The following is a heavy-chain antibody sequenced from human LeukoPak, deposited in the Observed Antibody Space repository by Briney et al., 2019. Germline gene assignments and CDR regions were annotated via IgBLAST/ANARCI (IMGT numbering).Heavy chain of an antibody. V-gene: IGHV4-30-4*08. J-gene: IGHJ4*02. CDR3: ARVFLLAVGRYDSSGYFDY. D-gene: IGHD3-22*01. Sequence: SQTLSLTCTVSGGSISSGGYYWSWIRQPPGKGLEWIGYIYYSGSTYYNPSLKSRLTMSIDTSKNQFSLKVNSVTAADTAVYYCARVFLLAVGRYDSSGYFDYWGQGTLVTVSS. CDR2: IYYSGST. CDR1: GGSISSGGYY.